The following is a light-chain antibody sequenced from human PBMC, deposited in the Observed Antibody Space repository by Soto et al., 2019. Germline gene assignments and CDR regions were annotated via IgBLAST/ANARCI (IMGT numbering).Light chain of an antibody. CDR1: QGISSY. Sequence: AIRMTQSPSSFSASPGDRVTITCRASQGISSYLAWYQQNPGKAPKLLIYAASTLQSGVPSRFSGSGSGTDFTLTISCLQSEDFATYYCQQYYSYPPTCGPGTKVDIK. CDR3: QQYYSYPPT. V-gene: IGKV1-8*01. J-gene: IGKJ3*01. CDR2: AAS.